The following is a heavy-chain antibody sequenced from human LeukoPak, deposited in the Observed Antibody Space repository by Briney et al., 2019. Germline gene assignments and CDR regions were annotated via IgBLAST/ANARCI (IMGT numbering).Heavy chain of an antibody. D-gene: IGHD3-22*01. V-gene: IGHV3-23*01. CDR2: ISGSGGST. CDR3: AKVSAYYYDSSGYYYFDY. CDR1: GFTFSSYA. Sequence: GGSLRLSCAASGFTFSSYAMSWVRQAPGKGLEWVSAISGSGGSTYYADSVKGGFTISRDNSKNTLYLQMNSLRAEDTAVYYCAKVSAYYYDSSGYYYFDYWGQGTLATVSS. J-gene: IGHJ4*02.